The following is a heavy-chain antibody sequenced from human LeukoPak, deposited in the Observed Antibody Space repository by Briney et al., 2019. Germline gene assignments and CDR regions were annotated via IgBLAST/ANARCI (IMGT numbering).Heavy chain of an antibody. CDR1: GFTFSSFD. D-gene: IGHD2-15*01. Sequence: GGSLRLSCVASGFTFSSFDMNWVRQAPGKGLEWVSYISNSGISIYYVDSVKGRFTISGDNAKNSLYLQMNSLRAEDTAVYYCARLTVTGGSLSDYWGQGTLVTVSS. J-gene: IGHJ4*02. V-gene: IGHV3-48*03. CDR2: ISNSGISI. CDR3: ARLTVTGGSLSDY.